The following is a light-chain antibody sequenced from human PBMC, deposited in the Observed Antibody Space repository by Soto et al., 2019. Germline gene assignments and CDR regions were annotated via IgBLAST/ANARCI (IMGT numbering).Light chain of an antibody. CDR1: SSDIGGYNY. J-gene: IGLJ1*01. CDR3: CSYASSGTYV. CDR2: DVI. V-gene: IGLV2-11*01. Sequence: QSALTQPRSVSGSPGQSVTISCTGTSSDIGGYNYVSWYQQHPGKAPKLMIYDVIKRPSGVPDRFSGSKSGNTASLTIYGLQAEDEADYYCCSYASSGTYVFGTGTKLTVL.